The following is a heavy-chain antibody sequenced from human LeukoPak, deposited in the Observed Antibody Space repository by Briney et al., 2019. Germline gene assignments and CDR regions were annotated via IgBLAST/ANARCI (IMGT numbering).Heavy chain of an antibody. CDR1: GYTFTSYD. CDR2: VNPNSGTT. CDR3: APYPPLGWFGEPPKYS. D-gene: IGHD3-10*01. J-gene: IGHJ4*02. Sequence: ASVKVSCKASGYTFTSYDINWVRQATGQGLEWMGWVNPNSGTTVYAQKFQGRLTMTEDTSTDTAYMELRSLRSEDTALYYCAPYPPLGWFGEPPKYSWGQGTLVTVSS. V-gene: IGHV1-8*01.